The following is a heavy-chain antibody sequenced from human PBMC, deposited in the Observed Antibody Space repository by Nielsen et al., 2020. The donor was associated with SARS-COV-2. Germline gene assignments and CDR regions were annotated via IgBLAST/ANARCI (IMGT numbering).Heavy chain of an antibody. CDR3: ARNLDSYYYGMDV. V-gene: IGHV3-48*01. CDR1: GFTFSSYS. CDR2: ISSSGSTI. J-gene: IGHJ6*02. Sequence: GESLKISCAASGFTFSSYSMNWVRQAPGKGLEWVSYISSSGSTIYYAGSMKGRFTISRDNAKKSLYLQMNSLRAEDTAVYYCARNLDSYYYGMDVWSQGTTATVSS.